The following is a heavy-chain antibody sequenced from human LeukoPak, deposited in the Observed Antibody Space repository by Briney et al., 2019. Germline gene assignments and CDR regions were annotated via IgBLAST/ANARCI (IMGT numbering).Heavy chain of an antibody. CDR3: ARGYGSGSYYSDYYYGMDV. Sequence: SETLSLTCTVSGGSISSYYWSWIRQPPGKGLEWIGYIYYSGSTNYNPSLKSRVTISVDTSKNQFSLKLSSVTAADTAAYYCARGYGSGSYYSDYYYGMDVWGQGTTVTVSS. CDR1: GGSISSYY. D-gene: IGHD3-10*01. V-gene: IGHV4-59*01. CDR2: IYYSGST. J-gene: IGHJ6*02.